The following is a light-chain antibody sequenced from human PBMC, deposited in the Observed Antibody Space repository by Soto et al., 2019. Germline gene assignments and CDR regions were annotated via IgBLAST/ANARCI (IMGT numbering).Light chain of an antibody. CDR2: SNN. J-gene: IGLJ7*01. CDR3: AAWDDSLNGVV. Sequence: QSVLTQPPSASGTPGQRVTISCSGGSPNIGSHIVSWFQQFPGTAPKLLIYSNNQRPSGVPDRFSGSKSGSSASLAISGLQSEDEADYYCAAWDDSLNGVVFGGGTQLTVL. V-gene: IGLV1-44*01. CDR1: SPNIGSHI.